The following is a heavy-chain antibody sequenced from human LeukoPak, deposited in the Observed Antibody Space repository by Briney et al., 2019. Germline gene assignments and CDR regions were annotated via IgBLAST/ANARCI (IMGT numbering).Heavy chain of an antibody. CDR1: CGSFSCYY. V-gene: IGHV4-34*01. CDR2: INHSGSA. J-gene: IGHJ4*02. CDR3: ASPWDF. Sequence: TSETLSLTCAVYCGSFSCYYWVWIRQPPRKGLDWIGEINHSGSANYNPSLNSRVTISVDTPANQFSLKWSSVTAADTAVYYCASPWDFWGQGTLVTVSS.